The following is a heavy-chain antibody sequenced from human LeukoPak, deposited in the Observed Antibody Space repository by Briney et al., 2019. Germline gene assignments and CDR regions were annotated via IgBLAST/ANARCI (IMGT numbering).Heavy chain of an antibody. CDR2: IWYDGSNK. J-gene: IGHJ6*03. Sequence: GGSLRLSCGASGFTFSSYGMHWVRQAPGKGLEWVAVIWYDGSNKYYADSVKGRFTISRDNSKNTLYLQMNSLRAEDTAVYYCAKESVSIFAYMDVWGKGTTVTVSS. CDR1: GFTFSSYG. V-gene: IGHV3-33*06. D-gene: IGHD3-3*01. CDR3: AKESVSIFAYMDV.